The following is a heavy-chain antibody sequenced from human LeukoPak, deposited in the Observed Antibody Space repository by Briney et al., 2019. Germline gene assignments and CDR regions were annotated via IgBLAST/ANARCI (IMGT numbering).Heavy chain of an antibody. CDR1: GGSFSGYY. D-gene: IGHD3-3*01. CDR3: ARGRGLRFLEWLSIPFDY. Sequence: SETLSLTCAVYGGSFSGYYWSWIRQPPGKGLEWIGEINHSGSTNYNPSLKSRVTISVDTSKNQFSLKLSSVTAADTAVYYCARGRGLRFLEWLSIPFDYWGQGTLVTVSP. CDR2: INHSGST. V-gene: IGHV4-34*01. J-gene: IGHJ4*02.